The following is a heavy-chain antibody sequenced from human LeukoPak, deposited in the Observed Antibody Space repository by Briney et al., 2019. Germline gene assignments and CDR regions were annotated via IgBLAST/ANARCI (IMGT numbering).Heavy chain of an antibody. CDR1: VYTFSNYG. J-gene: IGHJ3*02. CDR3: ARDSVVVPAAFDI. V-gene: IGHV1-18*01. CDR2: ISANNGNT. D-gene: IGHD2-2*01. Sequence: GASVKVSCKASVYTFSNYGITWGRQAPGQGLGWMGWISANNGNTNYAQKFQGRVTMTTDTATSTAYRELGSLRSDDTAVYYCARDSVVVPAAFDIWGQGTMVTVSS.